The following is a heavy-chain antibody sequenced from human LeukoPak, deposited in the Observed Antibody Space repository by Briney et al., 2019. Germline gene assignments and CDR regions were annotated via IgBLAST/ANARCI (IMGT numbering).Heavy chain of an antibody. J-gene: IGHJ4*02. CDR3: AGAVRLVRGVISIDY. CDR1: GYTFTGCY. D-gene: IGHD3-10*01. V-gene: IGHV1-2*02. CDR2: INPNSGGT. Sequence: ASVKVSCKASGYTFTGCYMHWVRQAPGQGLEWMGWINPNSGGTNYAQKFQGRVTMTRDTSISTAYMELSRLRSDDTAVYYCAGAVRLVRGVISIDYWGQGTLVTVSS.